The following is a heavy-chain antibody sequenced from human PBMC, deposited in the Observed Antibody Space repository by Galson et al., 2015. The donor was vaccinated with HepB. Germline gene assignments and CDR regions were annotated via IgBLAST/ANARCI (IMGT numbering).Heavy chain of an antibody. V-gene: IGHV1-46*01. J-gene: IGHJ3*02. D-gene: IGHD6-25*01. CDR2: INPSGGST. CDR1: GYTFINYY. CDR3: ARGRGPAATVDDAFDI. Sequence: SVKVSCKAFGYTFINYYMHWVRQAPGQGLEWMGIINPSGGSTSYAQMFQGRVTMTRDTSTSTVYMELSSLRSEDTAVYYCARGRGPAATVDDAFDIWGQGTVVTVSS.